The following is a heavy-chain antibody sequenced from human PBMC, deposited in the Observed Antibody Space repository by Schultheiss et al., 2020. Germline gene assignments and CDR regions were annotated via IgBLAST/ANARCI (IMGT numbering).Heavy chain of an antibody. CDR2: INHSGST. V-gene: IGHV4-59*01. Sequence: SQTLSLTCTVSGGSISGYYWSWIRQPAGKGLEWIGEINHSGSTNYNPSLRSRVSISIDMSKSQVSLKLSSVTAADTAVYYCARESSSSSDWYFDLWGRGTLVTGYS. D-gene: IGHD6-6*01. CDR3: ARESSSSSDWYFDL. CDR1: GGSISGYY. J-gene: IGHJ2*01.